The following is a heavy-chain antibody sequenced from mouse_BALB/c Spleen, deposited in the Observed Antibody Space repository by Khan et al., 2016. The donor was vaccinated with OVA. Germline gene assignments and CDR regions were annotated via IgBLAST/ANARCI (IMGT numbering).Heavy chain of an antibody. J-gene: IGHJ4*01. V-gene: IGHV2-6-1*01. CDR3: DRHACSYYGTAMDY. CDR2: IWSDGST. D-gene: IGHD1-1*01. CDR1: GFSLTSYG. Sequence: QVQLKQSGPGLVAPSQSLSITCTISGFSLTSYGVHWVRQPPGKGLEWLVMIWSDGSTTYNSALKSRLSISKDNSKSHVALKMNSLQTDDTAMYYCDRHACSYYGTAMDYWGQGTSVTVAS.